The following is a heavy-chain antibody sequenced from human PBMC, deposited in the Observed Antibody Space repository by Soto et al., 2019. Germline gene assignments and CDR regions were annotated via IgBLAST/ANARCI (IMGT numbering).Heavy chain of an antibody. CDR3: ARDREACSATTCYHGPFDY. J-gene: IGHJ4*02. Sequence: RLSCEASGFTFSTYSMNWVRQAPGKGLEWVSYITSRGTTIYYADSVKGRFTISRDNAKNSLYLQMSSLRDEDTAVYYCARDREACSATTCYHGPFDYWGQGALVTVSS. V-gene: IGHV3-48*02. CDR1: GFTFSTYS. D-gene: IGHD2-2*01. CDR2: ITSRGTTI.